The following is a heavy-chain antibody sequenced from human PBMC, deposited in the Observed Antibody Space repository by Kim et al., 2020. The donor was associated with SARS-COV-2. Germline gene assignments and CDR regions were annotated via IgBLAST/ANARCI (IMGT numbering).Heavy chain of an antibody. CDR2: ISSSSSYI. CDR3: ARRGCSSTSCYRGGYNWFDP. CDR1: GFTLSSYS. V-gene: IGHV3-21*01. D-gene: IGHD2-2*01. Sequence: GGSLRLSCAASGFTLSSYSMNWVRQAPGKGLEWVSSISSSSSYIYYADSVKGRFTISRDNAKNSLYLQMNSLRAEDTAVYYCARRGCSSTSCYRGGYNWFDPWGQGTLVTVSS. J-gene: IGHJ5*02.